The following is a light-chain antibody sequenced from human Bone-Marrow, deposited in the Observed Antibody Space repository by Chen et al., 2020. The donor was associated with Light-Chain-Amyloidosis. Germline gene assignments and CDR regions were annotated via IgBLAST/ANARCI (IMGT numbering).Light chain of an antibody. J-gene: IGLJ3*02. CDR1: NSNIGINY. CDR2: ENN. Sequence: QSVLTQPPSVSTAPGQKVTISCSGSNSNIGINYVSWYQQLPGTSPKLLIYENNQRPSDIPGRFTDSKSGTSATLGVAGLQTGDEADYYCAAWDSSLTVWMFGGGTKLTVL. V-gene: IGLV1-51*02. CDR3: AAWDSSLTVWM.